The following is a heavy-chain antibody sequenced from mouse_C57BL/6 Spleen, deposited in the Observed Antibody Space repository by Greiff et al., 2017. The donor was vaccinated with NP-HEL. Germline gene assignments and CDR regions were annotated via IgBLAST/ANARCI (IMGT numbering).Heavy chain of an antibody. J-gene: IGHJ3*01. D-gene: IGHD2-4*01. CDR2: ISDGGSYT. Sequence: EVQRVESGGGLVKPGGSLKLSCAASGFTFSSYAMSWVRQTPEKRLEWVATISDGGSYTYYPDNVKGRFTISRDNAKNNLYLQMSHLKSEDTAMYYCARRGIFYDYDPFAYWGQGTLVTVSA. CDR1: GFTFSSYA. CDR3: ARRGIFYDYDPFAY. V-gene: IGHV5-4*01.